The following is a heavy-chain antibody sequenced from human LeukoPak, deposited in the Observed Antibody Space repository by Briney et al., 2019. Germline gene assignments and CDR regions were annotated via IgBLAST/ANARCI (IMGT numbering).Heavy chain of an antibody. D-gene: IGHD3-9*01. CDR3: ARDPLGYYDILTGYHGEVIFDY. V-gene: IGHV4-34*01. CDR1: GGSFSGYY. Sequence: PSETLSLTCAVYGGSFSGYYWSWIRQPPGKGLEWIGEINHSGSTNYNPSLKSRVTISVDTSKNQFSLKLSSVTAADTAVYYCARDPLGYYDILTGYHGEVIFDYWGQGTLVTVSS. J-gene: IGHJ4*02. CDR2: INHSGST.